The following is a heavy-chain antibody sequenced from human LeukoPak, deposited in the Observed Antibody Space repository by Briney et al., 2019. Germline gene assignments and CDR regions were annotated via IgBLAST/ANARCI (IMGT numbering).Heavy chain of an antibody. CDR3: VDPPTSL. CDR2: IKSKADGGTT. Sequence: GGSLRLSCAAPGFNFTNAWVSWVRRAPGKGLEWLGRIKSKADGGTTVHAAPVKDRFAMSRDDSKNTLYLQINSLKAEDTAVYYCVDPPTSLWGQGILVTVSS. J-gene: IGHJ4*02. CDR1: GFNFTNAW. D-gene: IGHD1-1*01. V-gene: IGHV3-15*01.